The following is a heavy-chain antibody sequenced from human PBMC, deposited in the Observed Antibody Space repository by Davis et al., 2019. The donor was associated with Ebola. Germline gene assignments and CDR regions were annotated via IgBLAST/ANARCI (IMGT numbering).Heavy chain of an antibody. CDR2: IYYSGNT. Sequence: SETLSLTCTVSTDSFSSYYWSWIRQPPGKGLEWIGTIYYSGNTYYNSSLKSRVTISVDTSKNQFSLTVSSVTAADTAVYYCALGSCIGTTCYGYWGQGILVTVSS. J-gene: IGHJ4*02. CDR3: ALGSCIGTTCYGY. CDR1: TDSFSSYY. V-gene: IGHV4-59*04. D-gene: IGHD2-2*01.